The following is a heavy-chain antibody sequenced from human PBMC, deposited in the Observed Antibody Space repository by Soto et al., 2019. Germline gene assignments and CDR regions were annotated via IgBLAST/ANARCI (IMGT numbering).Heavy chain of an antibody. CDR1: GFTFSSYG. J-gene: IGHJ5*02. CDR2: IWYDGSNK. Sequence: GGSLRLSCAASGFTFSSYGMHWVRQAPGKGLEWVAVIWYDGSNKYYADSVKGRFTISRDNSKNTLYLQMNSLRAEDTAVYYCAGDSSGYYPFDPWGQGTLVTVSS. D-gene: IGHD3-22*01. V-gene: IGHV3-33*01. CDR3: AGDSSGYYPFDP.